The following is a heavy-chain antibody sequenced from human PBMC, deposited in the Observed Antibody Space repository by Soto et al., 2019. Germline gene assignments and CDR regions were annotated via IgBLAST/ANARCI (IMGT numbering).Heavy chain of an antibody. Sequence: QLQLQESGSGLVKPSQTLSLTCAVSGGSISSGGYSWSWVRQPPGKGLEWIGYIYHSGSTYYNPSFKSGGAISVDRSNYQFSLKLSSVTAADTAVYYCARVPDRWGQGTLVTVSS. D-gene: IGHD2-2*01. V-gene: IGHV4-30-2*01. CDR3: ARVPDR. J-gene: IGHJ5*02. CDR2: IYHSGST. CDR1: GGSISSGGYS.